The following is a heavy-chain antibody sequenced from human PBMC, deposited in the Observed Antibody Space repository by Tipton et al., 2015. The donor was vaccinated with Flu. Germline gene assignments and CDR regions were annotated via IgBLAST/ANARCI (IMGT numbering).Heavy chain of an antibody. CDR3: ARDRYYDRSDYYPNIIVDS. D-gene: IGHD3-22*01. Sequence: SLRLSCAASGFTIRSNYMNWVRQAPGKGLEWVSVIYSVGDTYYADSVKGRFTISRDNSKNTLYLQMNSLRADDTAVYYCARDRYYDRSDYYPNIIVDSWGQGTLVTVSS. V-gene: IGHV3-53*01. CDR1: GFTIRSNY. J-gene: IGHJ4*02. CDR2: IYSVGDT.